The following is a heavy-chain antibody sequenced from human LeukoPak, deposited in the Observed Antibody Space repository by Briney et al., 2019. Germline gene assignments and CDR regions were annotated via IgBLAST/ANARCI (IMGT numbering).Heavy chain of an antibody. Sequence: SETLSLTCTVSGGSISSYYWSWIRQPPGKGLEWIGYIYYSGSTNYNPSLKSRVTVSVDTSKNQFSLKLSSVTAADTAVYYCARTNYDSSGYPFDYWGQGTLVTVSS. CDR3: ARTNYDSSGYPFDY. D-gene: IGHD3-22*01. J-gene: IGHJ4*02. CDR1: GGSISSYY. CDR2: IYYSGST. V-gene: IGHV4-59*01.